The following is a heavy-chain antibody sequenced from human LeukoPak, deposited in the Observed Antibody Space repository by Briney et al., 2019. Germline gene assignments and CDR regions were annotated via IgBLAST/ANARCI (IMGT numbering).Heavy chain of an antibody. V-gene: IGHV1-18*01. Sequence: GASVKVSCKASGYTFTSYGISWVRQAPGQGLEWMGWISAYNGNTNYAQKLQGRVTMTTDTSTSTAYMELRSLRSDDTAVYYCATDFSAAAGNLYYYYGMDVWGQGTTVTVSS. CDR2: ISAYNGNT. CDR1: GYTFTSYG. CDR3: ATDFSAAAGNLYYYYGMDV. J-gene: IGHJ6*02. D-gene: IGHD6-13*01.